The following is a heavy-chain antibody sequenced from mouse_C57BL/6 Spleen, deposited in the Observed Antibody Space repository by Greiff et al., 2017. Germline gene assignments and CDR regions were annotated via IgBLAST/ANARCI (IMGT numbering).Heavy chain of an antibody. D-gene: IGHD2-4*01. CDR2: IYWDDDK. CDR1: GFSLSTSGMG. CDR3: ARRRTYDYDEGFAY. J-gene: IGHJ3*01. Sequence: QVTLKESGPGILQSSQTLSLTCSFSGFSLSTSGMGVSWIRQPSGKGLEWLAHIYWDDDKRYNPSLKSRLTISKDTSRNQVFLKITSVDTADTATYYCARRRTYDYDEGFAYWGQGTLVTVSA. V-gene: IGHV8-12*01.